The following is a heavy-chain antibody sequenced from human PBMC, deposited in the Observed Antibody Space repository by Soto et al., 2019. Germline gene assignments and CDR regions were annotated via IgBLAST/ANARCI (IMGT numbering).Heavy chain of an antibody. Sequence: EVQLVESGGGLVQPGGSLRLSCAASGFAFSSYWMSWVRQAPGKGLEWVANIKLDGNEKNYVDSVKGRFTISGDNANSSLYLQMNSLRVEDTAIYYCARGEGRTASFDYWGLGTRVTVSS. CDR1: GFAFSSYW. V-gene: IGHV3-7*01. J-gene: IGHJ4*02. CDR3: ARGEGRTASFDY. CDR2: IKLDGNEK. D-gene: IGHD1-26*01.